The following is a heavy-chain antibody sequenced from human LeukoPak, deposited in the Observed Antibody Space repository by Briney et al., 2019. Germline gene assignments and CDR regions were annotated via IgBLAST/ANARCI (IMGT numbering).Heavy chain of an antibody. CDR3: ARAMVRGVIMPRYWFDP. Sequence: ASVKVSCKASGYTFTSYDINWVRQATGQGLEWMGWMNPNSGNTGYAQKFQGRVTITRNTSISTAYMELSSLRSEDTAVYYCARAMVRGVIMPRYWFDPWGQGTLVTVSS. CDR2: MNPNSGNT. D-gene: IGHD3-10*01. CDR1: GYTFTSYD. V-gene: IGHV1-8*03. J-gene: IGHJ5*02.